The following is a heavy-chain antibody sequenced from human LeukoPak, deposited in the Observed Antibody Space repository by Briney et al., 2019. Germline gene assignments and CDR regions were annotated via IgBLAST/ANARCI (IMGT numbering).Heavy chain of an antibody. CDR1: GYTFSNYC. CDR2: LNPTYDIP. CDR3: ARDNSVGDVAWWFDP. D-gene: IGHD1-26*01. Sequence: RASVKVSCKASGYTFSNYCMHWVRQAPGQGLEWMGILNPTYDIPIYAQTFEGRVTMTRDMSTTTDYMELSSLRSEDTAVYYCARDNSVGDVAWWFDPWGQGALVTVSS. V-gene: IGHV1-46*01. J-gene: IGHJ5*02.